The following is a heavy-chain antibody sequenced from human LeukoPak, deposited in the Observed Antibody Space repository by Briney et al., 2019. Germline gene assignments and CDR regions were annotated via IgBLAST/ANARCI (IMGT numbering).Heavy chain of an antibody. D-gene: IGHD3/OR15-3a*01. V-gene: IGHV4-34*01. Sequence: SETLSLTCAVYGGSFSGYHWTWIRQSPGKGLEWIGEVTHSGSSNYNPSLKGRVTISVDTSKNHFSLELTSVTAADTAVYYCARQTGSGLFILPGGQGTLVTVSS. CDR2: VTHSGSS. J-gene: IGHJ4*02. CDR1: GGSFSGYH. CDR3: ARQTGSGLFILP.